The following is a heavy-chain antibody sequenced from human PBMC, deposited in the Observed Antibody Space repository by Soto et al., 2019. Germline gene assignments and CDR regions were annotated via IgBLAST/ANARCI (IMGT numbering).Heavy chain of an antibody. Sequence: ASVKVSCKASGYTFTSYGISWVRQAPGQGXEWMGWISAYNGNTNYAQKLQGRVTMTTDTSTSTAYMELRSLRSDDTAVYYCARDPVLLWFGDQSTLYYYGMDVWGQGSTVTVSS. CDR2: ISAYNGNT. CDR1: GYTFTSYG. V-gene: IGHV1-18*04. CDR3: ARDPVLLWFGDQSTLYYYGMDV. J-gene: IGHJ6*02. D-gene: IGHD3-10*01.